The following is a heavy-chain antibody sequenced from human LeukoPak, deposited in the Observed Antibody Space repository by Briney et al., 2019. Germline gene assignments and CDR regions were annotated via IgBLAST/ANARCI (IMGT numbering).Heavy chain of an antibody. D-gene: IGHD2-2*01. J-gene: IGHJ3*02. CDR1: GFTFSSCW. CDR2: IRYDGSNK. CDR3: AKDHPAAADAFDI. Sequence: GGSLRLSCAASGFTFSSCWMNWVRQAPGKGLEWVAFIRYDGSNKYYADSVKGRFTISRDNSKNTLYLQMNSLRAEDTAVYYCAKDHPAAADAFDIWGQGQWSPSLQ. V-gene: IGHV3-30*02.